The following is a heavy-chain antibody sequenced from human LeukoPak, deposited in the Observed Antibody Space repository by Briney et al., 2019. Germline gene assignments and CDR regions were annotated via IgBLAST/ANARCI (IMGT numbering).Heavy chain of an antibody. CDR1: GGSFSGYY. CDR3: ASSSSTSCYTSRCAFDI. D-gene: IGHD2-2*02. J-gene: IGHJ3*02. CDR2: INHSGST. V-gene: IGHV4-34*01. Sequence: PSETLSLTCAVYGGSFSGYYWSWIRQPPGKGLEWIGEINHSGSTYYNPSLKSRVTISVDTSKNQFSLKLSSVTAADTAVYYCASSSSTSCYTSRCAFDIWGQGTMVTVSS.